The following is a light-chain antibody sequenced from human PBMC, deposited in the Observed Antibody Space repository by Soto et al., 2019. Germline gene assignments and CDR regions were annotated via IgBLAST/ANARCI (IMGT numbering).Light chain of an antibody. CDR1: SSDVGGYNS. V-gene: IGLV2-14*01. CDR2: DVT. J-gene: IGLJ1*01. Sequence: QSVLPKPASVSGSPGQSITISCTGTSSDVGGYNSVSWYQQHPGKAPKLILYDVTDRPSGVSYRFSGSKSGNTASLTISGLQAADEADYFCSSFTSSMTNVFGSGTKVTVL. CDR3: SSFTSSMTNV.